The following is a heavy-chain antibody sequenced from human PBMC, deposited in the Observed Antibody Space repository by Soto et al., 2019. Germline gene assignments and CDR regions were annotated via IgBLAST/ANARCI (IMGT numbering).Heavy chain of an antibody. CDR3: ARGSGWCDY. Sequence: GGSLILSCAASGFTFSGYWMSWVRQAPGKGLEWVANIKEDGSDKNYADSVKGRFTISRDNAKNSMYLQMNSLRAEDTAVYYCARGSGWCDYWGQGTLVTVSS. J-gene: IGHJ4*02. V-gene: IGHV3-7*01. D-gene: IGHD6-19*01. CDR2: IKEDGSDK. CDR1: GFTFSGYW.